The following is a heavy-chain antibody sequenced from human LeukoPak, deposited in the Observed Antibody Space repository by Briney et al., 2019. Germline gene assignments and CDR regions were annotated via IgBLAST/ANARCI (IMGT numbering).Heavy chain of an antibody. J-gene: IGHJ4*02. CDR1: GFTFTSSA. Sequence: GASVKVSCKASGFTFTSSAVQWVRQARGQRLEWIGWIVVGSGNTNYAQKFQGRVTITRDTSASTAYMELSSLRSEDTAVYYCARAPYDDYYFDYWGQGTLVTVSS. CDR2: IVVGSGNT. CDR3: ARAPYDDYYFDY. D-gene: IGHD3-3*01. V-gene: IGHV1-58*01.